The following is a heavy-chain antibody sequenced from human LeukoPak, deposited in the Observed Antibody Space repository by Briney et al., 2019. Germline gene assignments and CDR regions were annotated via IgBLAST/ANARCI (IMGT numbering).Heavy chain of an antibody. V-gene: IGHV3-9*01. D-gene: IGHD3-10*01. Sequence: GGSLRLSCAASGFTFYDYAMHWVRQAPGKGLEWVSGISWNSGSIGYADSVKGRFTISRDNAKNSLYLQMNSLRTEDTALYYCAKDKGRGDRNDAFDIWGQGTMVTVSS. J-gene: IGHJ3*02. CDR3: AKDKGRGDRNDAFDI. CDR2: ISWNSGSI. CDR1: GFTFYDYA.